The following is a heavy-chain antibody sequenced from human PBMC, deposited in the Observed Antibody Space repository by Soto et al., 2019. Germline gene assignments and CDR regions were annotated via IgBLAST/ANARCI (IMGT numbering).Heavy chain of an antibody. D-gene: IGHD5-12*01. J-gene: IGHJ6*03. V-gene: IGHV3-11*01. CDR3: ARDIAGRYSGYVQNYYYYYYMDV. Sequence: GGSLRLSCAASGFTFSDYYMSWIRQAPGKGLEWVSYISSSGSTIYYADSVKGRFTISRDNAKNSLYLQMNSLRAEDTAVYYCARDIAGRYSGYVQNYYYYYYMDVWGKGTTVTVSS. CDR1: GFTFSDYY. CDR2: ISSSGSTI.